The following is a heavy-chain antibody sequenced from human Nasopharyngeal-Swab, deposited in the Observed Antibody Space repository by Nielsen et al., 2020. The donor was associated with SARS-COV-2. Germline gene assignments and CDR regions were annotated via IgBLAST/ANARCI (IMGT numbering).Heavy chain of an antibody. Sequence: GGSLRLSCAASGFTFSSYGMHWVRQAPGKGLEWVAVISYDGSNKYYADSVKGRFTISRDNSKNTLYLQMNSLRAEDTAVYYCAKAWLPTCWGQGTLVTVSS. CDR3: AKAWLPTC. CDR1: GFTFSSYG. J-gene: IGHJ4*02. D-gene: IGHD5-24*01. V-gene: IGHV3-30*18. CDR2: ISYDGSNK.